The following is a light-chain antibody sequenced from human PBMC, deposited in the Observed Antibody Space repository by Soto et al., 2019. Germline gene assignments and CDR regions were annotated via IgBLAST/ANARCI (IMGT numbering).Light chain of an antibody. J-gene: IGLJ1*01. Sequence: QSALTQPASVSGSPGQSITISCTGTSSDVGGYNYVSWYQQEAGKAPKLMIYEVSNRPSGVSNRFSGSKSGNTASLTISGLQAEDEADYYCISYTSTSALVFGTGTKVTVL. CDR3: ISYTSTSALV. CDR1: SSDVGGYNY. V-gene: IGLV2-14*01. CDR2: EVS.